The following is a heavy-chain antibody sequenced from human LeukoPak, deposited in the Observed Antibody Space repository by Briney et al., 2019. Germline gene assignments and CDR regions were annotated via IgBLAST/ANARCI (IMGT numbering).Heavy chain of an antibody. Sequence: RPSETLSLTCTVSGGSISSSSYYWGWIRQPPGKGLEWIGSIYYSGSTYYNPSLKSRVTISVDTSKNQFSLKLSSVTAADTAVYYCARGRPGWTTWFDPWGQGTLVTVSS. J-gene: IGHJ5*02. CDR3: ARGRPGWTTWFDP. CDR2: IYYSGST. D-gene: IGHD3/OR15-3a*01. CDR1: GGSISSSSYY. V-gene: IGHV4-39*07.